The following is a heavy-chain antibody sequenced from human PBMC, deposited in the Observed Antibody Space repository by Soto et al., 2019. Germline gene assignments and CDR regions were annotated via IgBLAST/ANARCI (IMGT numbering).Heavy chain of an antibody. CDR1: GFTFSSYA. Sequence: GGSLRLSCAASGFTFSSYAMSWVRQAPGKGLEWVSAISGSGGSTYYADSVKGRFTISRDNSKNTLYLQMNSLRAEDTAVYYCAKGPQESTIFGVVIKDYYYYYYMDVWGKGTTVTVSS. CDR2: ISGSGGST. V-gene: IGHV3-23*01. D-gene: IGHD3-3*01. CDR3: AKGPQESTIFGVVIKDYYYYYYMDV. J-gene: IGHJ6*03.